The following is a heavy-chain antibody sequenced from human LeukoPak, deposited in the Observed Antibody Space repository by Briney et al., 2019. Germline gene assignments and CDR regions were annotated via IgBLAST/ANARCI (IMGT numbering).Heavy chain of an antibody. V-gene: IGHV3-23*01. D-gene: IGHD3-10*01. CDR3: AREDMVRPY. Sequence: GSLRLSCAASGFSFGTHGMSWVRQGPGKGLEWVSALDGSGASIYYTDSVKGRFTISRDNSKNTLYLQMNSLRAEDTAVYYCAREDMVRPYWGQGTLVTVSS. CDR2: LDGSGASI. J-gene: IGHJ4*02. CDR1: GFSFGTHG.